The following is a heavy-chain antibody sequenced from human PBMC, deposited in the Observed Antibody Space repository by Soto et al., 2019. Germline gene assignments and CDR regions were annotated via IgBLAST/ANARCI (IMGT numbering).Heavy chain of an antibody. CDR1: GGSISSSSYY. J-gene: IGHJ4*02. V-gene: IGHV4-39*07. D-gene: IGHD6-19*01. CDR2: IYYSGST. CDR3: AGTIPQYSSGWYYFDY. Sequence: SETLSLTCTVSGGSISSSSYYWGWIRQPPGKGLEWIGCIYYSGSTYYNPSLKSRVTISVDTSKNQFSLKLSSVTAADTAVYYCAGTIPQYSSGWYYFDYWGQGTLVTVSS.